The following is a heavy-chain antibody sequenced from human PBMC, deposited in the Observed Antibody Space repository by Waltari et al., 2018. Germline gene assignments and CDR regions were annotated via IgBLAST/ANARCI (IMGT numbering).Heavy chain of an antibody. CDR3: ARNFGTGYFYYGMDV. CDR2: INGSGDKA. V-gene: IGHV3-20*01. J-gene: IGHJ6*02. CDR1: GFIFDDYG. D-gene: IGHD2-15*01. Sequence: EVQLVESGGSVVRPGGSLRLSCVASGFIFDDYGLTWVGQVPGKGLEGVSGINGSGDKAGYADSVKGRFTVSRDNAKNSLYLEMNSLRAEDTALYHCARNFGTGYFYYGMDVWGQGTTVTVSS.